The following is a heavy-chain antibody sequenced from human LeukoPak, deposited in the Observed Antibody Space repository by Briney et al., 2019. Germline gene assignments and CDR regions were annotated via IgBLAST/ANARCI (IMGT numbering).Heavy chain of an antibody. CDR2: IYYSGST. Sequence: SETLSLTCTVSGGSISSYYWSWIRQPPGKGLEWIGYIYYSGSTNYNPSLKSRVTISVDTSKNQFSLKLSSVTAADTAVYYCSRVPILEWLFDYWGQGTLVTVSS. CDR1: GGSISSYY. J-gene: IGHJ4*02. V-gene: IGHV4-59*01. D-gene: IGHD3-3*01. CDR3: SRVPILEWLFDY.